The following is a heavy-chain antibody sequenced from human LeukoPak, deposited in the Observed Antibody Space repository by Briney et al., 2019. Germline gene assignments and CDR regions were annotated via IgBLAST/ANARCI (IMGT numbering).Heavy chain of an antibody. CDR1: GFTFSSYS. CDR3: ARFALKTPPTD. CDR2: ISSSSSYI. J-gene: IGHJ4*02. Sequence: GGSLRLSCAASGFTFSSYSMNWVRQAPGKGLEWVSSISSSSSYIYYADSVKGRFTISRDNAKNSLYLQMNSLRAEDTAVYYCARFALKTPPTDWGQGTLVTVSS. V-gene: IGHV3-21*01.